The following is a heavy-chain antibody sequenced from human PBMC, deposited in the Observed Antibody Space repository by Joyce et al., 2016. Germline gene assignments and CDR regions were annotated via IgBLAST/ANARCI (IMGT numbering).Heavy chain of an antibody. D-gene: IGHD5-12*01. J-gene: IGHJ4*02. CDR1: GGSISNSAYS. V-gene: IGHV4-30-2*01. CDR2: IYQSGST. Sequence: QLQLQESGSGLVKPSQTLSLTCAVSGGSISNSAYSWRWIRQAPGKGLECIGYIYQSGSTCYNPSLKSRLTISVNRSKNQISLKLRSVTAADTAVYYCARGDYSGFDFTFDYWGQGSLVTVSS. CDR3: ARGDYSGFDFTFDY.